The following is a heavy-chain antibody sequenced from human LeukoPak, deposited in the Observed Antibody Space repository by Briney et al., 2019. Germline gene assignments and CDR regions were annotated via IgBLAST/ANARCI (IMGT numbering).Heavy chain of an antibody. CDR1: GYTFTSYD. J-gene: IGHJ6*02. Sequence: GASVKVSCKASGYTFTSYDMHWVRQAPGQGLEWMGIINPSGGSTSYAQKFQGRVTMTRDTSVNTAYMELSRLRSDDTAAYYCARDRSYYDSSGSYLGWDYGLDVWGQGTTVTVSS. D-gene: IGHD3-22*01. V-gene: IGHV1-46*01. CDR3: ARDRSYYDSSGSYLGWDYGLDV. CDR2: INPSGGST.